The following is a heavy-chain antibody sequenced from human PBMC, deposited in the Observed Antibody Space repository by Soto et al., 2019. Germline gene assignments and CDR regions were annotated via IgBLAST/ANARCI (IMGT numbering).Heavy chain of an antibody. CDR2: IYYSGST. CDR3: ARDVFFYFSGYYTIPLAFSF. D-gene: IGHD3-3*01. J-gene: IGHJ3*01. V-gene: IGHV4-61*01. Sequence: PSETLSLTCTVSGGSVSSGSYYWSWIRQPPGKGLEWIGYIYYSGSTNYNPSLKSRVTISVDTSKNQFSLKLSSVTAADTAVYYCARDVFFYFSGYYTIPLAFSFWGQGTMVP. CDR1: GGSVSSGSYY.